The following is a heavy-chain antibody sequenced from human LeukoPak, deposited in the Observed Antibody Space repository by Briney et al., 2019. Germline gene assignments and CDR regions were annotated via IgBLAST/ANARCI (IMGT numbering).Heavy chain of an antibody. D-gene: IGHD6-6*01. CDR1: GYTFPSYF. CDR2: INPTGGST. CDR3: ARTATRRFDY. Sequence: ASVKVSCKASGYTFPSYFMHWVRQAPGQGLEWMGIINPTGGSTTYAQKFQGRVTMTRDTSTSTVYMELSSLRSDDTAVYYCARTATRRFDYWGQGTLVTVSS. J-gene: IGHJ4*02. V-gene: IGHV1-46*01.